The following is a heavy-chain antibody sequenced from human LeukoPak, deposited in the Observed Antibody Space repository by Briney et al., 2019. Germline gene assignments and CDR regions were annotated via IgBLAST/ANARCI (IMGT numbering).Heavy chain of an antibody. V-gene: IGHV3-43*02. Sequence: PGGSLRLSRATSGFTFDDYAMHWVRQVPGKGLEWVSLINGIGDTTYYADSVKGRFTISGDNSKNSLYLQMNSLKTDDTALYYCAKVLYSSSWYDYWGQGTLVTVSS. CDR2: INGIGDTT. J-gene: IGHJ4*02. CDR3: AKVLYSSSWYDY. D-gene: IGHD6-13*01. CDR1: GFTFDDYA.